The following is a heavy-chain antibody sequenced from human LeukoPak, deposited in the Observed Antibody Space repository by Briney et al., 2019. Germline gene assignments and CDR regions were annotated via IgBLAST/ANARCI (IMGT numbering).Heavy chain of an antibody. CDR3: ARVAEAAAFDS. CDR1: GFTFSSYS. CDR2: ISGNSRYI. V-gene: IGHV3-21*06. J-gene: IGHJ4*02. Sequence: PGGSLRLSCAASGFTFSSYSMTWVRQAPEKGLEWVSSISGNSRYIYYADSMRGRFTISRDNAKNSLYLQMNSLKPEDTAVYYCARVAEAAAFDSWGQGTLVTVSS. D-gene: IGHD6-13*01.